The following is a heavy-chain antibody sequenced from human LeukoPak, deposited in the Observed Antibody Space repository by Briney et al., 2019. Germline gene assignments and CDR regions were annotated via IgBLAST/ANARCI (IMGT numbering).Heavy chain of an antibody. CDR3: ARAEREQLAQWDY. CDR1: GGTFSNYA. Sequence: SVKVSCKASGGTFSNYAISWVRQAPGQGLEWMGGIIPFIDTANYAQKLQGRVTITTDGSTSTAYMELSSLRSEDTAVYYCARAEREQLAQWDYWGQGTLVTVSS. V-gene: IGHV1-69*05. J-gene: IGHJ4*02. D-gene: IGHD6-6*01. CDR2: IIPFIDTA.